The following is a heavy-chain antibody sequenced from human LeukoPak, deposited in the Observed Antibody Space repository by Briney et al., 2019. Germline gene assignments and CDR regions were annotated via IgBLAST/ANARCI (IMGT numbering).Heavy chain of an antibody. CDR2: ISGSGGST. CDR3: AKYSPPYYESSGTKGPFDY. D-gene: IGHD3-22*01. Sequence: GGSLRLSCAASGFTFSSYVVSWVRQAPGGGLEWGSAISGSGGSTYYADSVKGRFTISRDNSTNTLYLQMNSLRAEDTAVYYCAKYSPPYYESSGTKGPFDYWGQGTLVTVSS. V-gene: IGHV3-23*01. J-gene: IGHJ4*02. CDR1: GFTFSSYV.